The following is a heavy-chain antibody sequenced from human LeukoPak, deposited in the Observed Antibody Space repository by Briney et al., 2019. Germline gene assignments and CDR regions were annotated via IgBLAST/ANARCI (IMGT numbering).Heavy chain of an antibody. J-gene: IGHJ3*02. Sequence: ASVKVSCKASGYTFTSYAMNWVRQAPGQGLEWMGWINTNTGNPTYAQGFTGRFVFSLDTSVSTAYLQISSLKAEDTAVYYCARDRTMTLHPRDYYDKEDAFDIWGQGTMVTVSS. CDR2: INTNTGNP. V-gene: IGHV7-4-1*02. D-gene: IGHD3-22*01. CDR1: GYTFTSYA. CDR3: ARDRTMTLHPRDYYDKEDAFDI.